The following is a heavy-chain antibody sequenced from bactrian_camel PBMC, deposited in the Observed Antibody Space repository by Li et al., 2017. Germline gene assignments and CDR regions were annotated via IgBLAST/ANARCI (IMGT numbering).Heavy chain of an antibody. CDR3: LVGFDY. Sequence: QSGGSLTLTCSSSVNIDNFGCMGWFRQAPGKEREWVSTINEDLGRTYYTDSVKGRFTISRDNAKNTLYLQLNDLTTDDTAMYFCLVGFDYWGRGTQVTVS. J-gene: IGHJ4*01. D-gene: IGHD5*01. V-gene: IGHV3S54*01. CDR2: INEDLGRT. CDR1: VNIDNFGC.